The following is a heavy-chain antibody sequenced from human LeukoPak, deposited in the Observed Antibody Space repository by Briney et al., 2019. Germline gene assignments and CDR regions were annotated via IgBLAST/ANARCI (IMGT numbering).Heavy chain of an antibody. CDR1: GYTFTSYD. J-gene: IGHJ4*02. CDR3: ARGGFYDYGSGPWGNDY. Sequence: ASVKVSCKASGYTFTSYDINWVRQATGQGLEWMGWMNPNSGNTGYAQKFQGRVTMTRNTSISTAYMELSSLRSEDTTVYYCARGGFYDYGSGPWGNDYWGQGTLVTVSS. D-gene: IGHD3-10*01. V-gene: IGHV1-8*01. CDR2: MNPNSGNT.